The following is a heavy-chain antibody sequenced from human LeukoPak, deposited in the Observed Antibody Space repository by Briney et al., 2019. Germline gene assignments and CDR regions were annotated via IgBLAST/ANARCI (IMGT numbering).Heavy chain of an antibody. CDR3: AKLLVNYYDSSGSPPRGDY. D-gene: IGHD3-22*01. CDR2: TSYDGSNK. V-gene: IGHV3-30-3*02. CDR1: GFSLRILA. Sequence: GRSRCPSCAVSGFSLRILATRWVCQAPGRGLEWVAVTSYDGSNKYYADSVKGRFTISRDDSKNTLYLQMNSLRAEDTAVYYCAKLLVNYYDSSGSPPRGDYWGQGTLVTVSS. J-gene: IGHJ4*02.